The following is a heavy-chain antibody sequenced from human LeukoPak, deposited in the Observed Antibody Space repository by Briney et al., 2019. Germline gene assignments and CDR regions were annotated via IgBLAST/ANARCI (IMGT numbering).Heavy chain of an antibody. Sequence: SETLSLTCTVSGGSISSYYWSWIRQPPGKGLEWFGYIYYSGSTNYNPSLKSRVTISVDTSKNQFSLKLSSVTAADTAVYYCARADHYAGYGMDVWGQGTTVTVSS. J-gene: IGHJ6*02. D-gene: IGHD2-2*01. CDR3: ARADHYAGYGMDV. V-gene: IGHV4-59*01. CDR2: IYYSGST. CDR1: GGSISSYY.